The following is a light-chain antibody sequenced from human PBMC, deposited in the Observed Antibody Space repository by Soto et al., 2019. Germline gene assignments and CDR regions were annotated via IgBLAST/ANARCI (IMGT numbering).Light chain of an antibody. CDR2: RAS. CDR3: QQYHNLWT. CDR1: HYVYSN. J-gene: IGKJ1*01. V-gene: IGKV3-15*01. Sequence: EIVLTQSPATLSLSPGERATLSCTASHYVYSNVAWFQQRPGQATRLLIYRASNRATGTPARFSGSGSGTEFTLTITSLQSEDFALYYCQQYHNLWTFGQGTKVDI.